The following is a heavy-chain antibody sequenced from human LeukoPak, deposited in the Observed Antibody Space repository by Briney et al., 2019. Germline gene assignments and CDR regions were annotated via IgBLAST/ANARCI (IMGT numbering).Heavy chain of an antibody. D-gene: IGHD1-14*01. CDR3: ARVKCDTTRAFDN. CDR1: GFTFSDYY. CDR2: ISSSGSTI. J-gene: IGHJ3*02. Sequence: GGSLRLSCAASGFTFSDYYMSWLRQAPGKGLEWVSNISSSGSTIYYADSVKGRFTISRDNAKNSLYLQMNSLRAEDTAVYYCARVKCDTTRAFDNWGQGTMVTVSS. V-gene: IGHV3-11*01.